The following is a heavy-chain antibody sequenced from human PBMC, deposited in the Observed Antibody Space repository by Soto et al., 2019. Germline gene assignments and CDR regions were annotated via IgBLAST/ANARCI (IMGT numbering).Heavy chain of an antibody. CDR3: ARGGPLGFDD. D-gene: IGHD3-16*01. Sequence: QVQLVESGGGVVQPGRSLRLSCAASGFTFSSYAMHWVRQAPGKGLEWVAVISYDGSNKYYADSVKGRFTISRDNSKNTLYLQMNSLRAEDSAVYYCARGGPLGFDDWGQGTLVTVSS. CDR2: ISYDGSNK. J-gene: IGHJ4*02. V-gene: IGHV3-30-3*01. CDR1: GFTFSSYA.